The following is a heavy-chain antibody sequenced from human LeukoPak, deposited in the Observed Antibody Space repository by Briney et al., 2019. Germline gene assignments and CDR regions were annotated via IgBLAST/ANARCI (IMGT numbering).Heavy chain of an antibody. CDR1: GFTVSSSY. D-gene: IGHD3-22*01. V-gene: IGHV3-53*01. CDR3: ARATRYDSSVYYFDY. Sequence: GGSLRLSCAASGFTVSSSYMGWVRQAPGKGLEWVSVIYSGGSTYYADSVKGRFTISRGNSKNTLYLQMNGLRAEDTAVYYCARATRYDSSVYYFDYWGQGTLVTVSS. J-gene: IGHJ4*02. CDR2: IYSGGST.